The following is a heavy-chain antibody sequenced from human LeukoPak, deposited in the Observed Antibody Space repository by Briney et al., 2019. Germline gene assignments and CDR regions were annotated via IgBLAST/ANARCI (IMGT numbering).Heavy chain of an antibody. CDR1: GLTFSSHW. CDR3: AREGCSGGSCYYDALDI. CDR2: INGDGSSS. V-gene: IGHV3-74*01. J-gene: IGHJ3*02. Sequence: GGSLRLSCAPSGLTFSSHWMHWARHPPGKGRVWVSRINGDGSSSTYADSVKGLFTISRDNTKSTLYLQMNRLGADDAAVYYCAREGCSGGSCYYDALDIWGRGTMVSVSS. D-gene: IGHD2-15*01.